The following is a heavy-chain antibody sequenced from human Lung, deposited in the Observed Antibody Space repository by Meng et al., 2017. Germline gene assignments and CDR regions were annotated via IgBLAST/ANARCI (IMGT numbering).Heavy chain of an antibody. J-gene: IGHJ4*02. CDR3: ARGPTTMAHDFDY. CDR2: INHSGST. D-gene: IGHD4-11*01. CDR1: GGSFSDYY. Sequence: QLQRWGAGLLKPSKTLSLTCVVSGGSFSDYYWSWIRQPPGKGLEWIGEINHSGSTNYNPSLESRATISVDTSQNNLSLKLSSVTAADSAVYYCARGPTTMAHDFDYWGQGTLVTVSS. V-gene: IGHV4-34*01.